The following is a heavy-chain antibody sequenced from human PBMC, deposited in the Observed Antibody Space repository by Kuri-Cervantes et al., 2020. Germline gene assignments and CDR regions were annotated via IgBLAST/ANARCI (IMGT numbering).Heavy chain of an antibody. Sequence: GESLKISCAASGFTFSSYSMNWVRQAPGKGLEWVSSISSSSSYIYYADSVKGRFTISRDNAKNSLYLQMNSLRAEDTAVYYCARYDTVTTGFAFDIWGQGTMVTVSS. CDR2: ISSSSSYI. J-gene: IGHJ3*02. V-gene: IGHV3-21*01. CDR3: ARYDTVTTGFAFDI. D-gene: IGHD4-17*01. CDR1: GFTFSSYS.